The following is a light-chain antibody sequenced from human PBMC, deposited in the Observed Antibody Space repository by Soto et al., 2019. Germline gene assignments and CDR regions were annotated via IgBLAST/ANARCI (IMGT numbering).Light chain of an antibody. CDR2: EDN. CDR3: CAFVRSNALL. J-gene: IGLJ2*01. Sequence: QSVLTQPASVSGSPGQSITISCTGTSSDVGSYNLVSWYQHHPGKAPKFIIYEDNKRPSGVSYRFSGSKSGNTASLTISGLQAEDEADYYCCAFVRSNALLFGGGTKLTVL. V-gene: IGLV2-23*01. CDR1: SSDVGSYNL.